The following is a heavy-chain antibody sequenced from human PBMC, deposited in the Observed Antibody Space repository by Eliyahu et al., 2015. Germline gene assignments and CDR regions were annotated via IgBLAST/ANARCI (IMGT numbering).Heavy chain of an antibody. CDR2: IXYIGST. CDR3: ARYSNYIPYYFDY. Sequence: QVQLQESGPGLVKPSETLSLTCTVSGGSINSYYWSWIRQPPGKGLEWIGFIXYIGSTKYNPSLESRVTISVDASKNQFSLRLTSVTAADTAVYFCARYSNYIPYYFDYWGQGSLVTVSS. V-gene: IGHV4-59*01. CDR1: GGSINSYY. D-gene: IGHD4-11*01. J-gene: IGHJ4*02.